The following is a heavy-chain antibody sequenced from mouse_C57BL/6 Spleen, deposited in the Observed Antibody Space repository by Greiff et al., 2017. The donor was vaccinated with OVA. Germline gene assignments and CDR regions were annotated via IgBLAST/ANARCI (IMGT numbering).Heavy chain of an antibody. CDR1: GFSLTSYG. Sequence: VKLMESGPGLVAPSQSLSITCTVSGFSLTSYGVHWVRQPPGKGLEWLVVIWSDGSTTYNSALKSRLSISKDNSKSQVFLKMNSLQTDDTAMYYCARQRGNYFFYAMDDWGQGTSVTVSS. J-gene: IGHJ4*01. CDR2: IWSDGST. V-gene: IGHV2-6*03. CDR3: ARQRGNYFFYAMDD. D-gene: IGHD2-1*01.